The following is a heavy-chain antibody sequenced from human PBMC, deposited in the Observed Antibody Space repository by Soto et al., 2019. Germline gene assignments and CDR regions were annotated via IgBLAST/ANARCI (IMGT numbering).Heavy chain of an antibody. CDR2: IYYSGST. J-gene: IGHJ4*02. V-gene: IGHV4-39*01. CDR1: VGSIGSSDYY. D-gene: IGHD3-3*01. Sequence: SESLSLTCTVSVGSIGSSDYYWGWILQPPGKGLEWIGTIYYSGSTYYNWSLKSRITMSADTSKNQFSLKLSSVTASDTAVYYCARKDFWSGYYDPNFDYWGQGTLVTVSS. CDR3: ARKDFWSGYYDPNFDY.